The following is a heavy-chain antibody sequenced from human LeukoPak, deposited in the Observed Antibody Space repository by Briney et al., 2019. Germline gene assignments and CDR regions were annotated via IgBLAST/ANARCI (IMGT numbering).Heavy chain of an antibody. D-gene: IGHD6-13*01. CDR1: GFTFSNAW. V-gene: IGHV3-53*01. CDR2: IYSGGNT. Sequence: GGSLRLSCAGSGFTFSNAWMNWVRQAPGKGLEYVSVIYSGGNTYYAGSVKGRFTISRDNSKNTVYLQMNSLRAEDTAVYYCARLIAATGRLYFDYWGQGTLVTVSS. J-gene: IGHJ4*02. CDR3: ARLIAATGRLYFDY.